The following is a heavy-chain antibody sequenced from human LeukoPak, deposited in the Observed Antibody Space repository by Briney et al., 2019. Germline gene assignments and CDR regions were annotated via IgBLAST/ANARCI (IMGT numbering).Heavy chain of an antibody. Sequence: PGGSLRLSCAASGFTFSSYSMNWVRQAPGKGLEWVSYISSSSSTIYYADSVKGRFTISRDNSKNTLYLQMNSLRAEDTAVYYCAKALTPKSKYSYGLDYWGQGTLVTVSS. J-gene: IGHJ4*02. CDR1: GFTFSSYS. V-gene: IGHV3-48*01. D-gene: IGHD5-18*01. CDR3: AKALTPKSKYSYGLDY. CDR2: ISSSSSTI.